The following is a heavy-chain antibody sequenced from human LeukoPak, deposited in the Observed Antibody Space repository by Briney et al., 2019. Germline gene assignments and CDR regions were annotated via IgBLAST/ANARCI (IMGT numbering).Heavy chain of an antibody. J-gene: IGHJ4*02. CDR1: AYTLTELS. Sequence: ASVKVSCKVSAYTLTELSMHWVRQAPGKGLEWMGGFDPEDGETIYAQKFQGRVTMTEDTSTDTAYMELSSLRSEDTAVYYCATVVIAVAGNHYFDYWGQGTLVTVSS. CDR3: ATVVIAVAGNHYFDY. D-gene: IGHD6-19*01. V-gene: IGHV1-24*01. CDR2: FDPEDGET.